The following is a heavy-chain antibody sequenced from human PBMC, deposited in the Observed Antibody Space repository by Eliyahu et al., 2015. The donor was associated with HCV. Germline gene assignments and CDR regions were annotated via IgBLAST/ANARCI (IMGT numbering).Heavy chain of an antibody. CDR3: ARGITGTTGYFDY. D-gene: IGHD1-7*01. Sequence: QVQLVQSGAEVKXPGSSVXVSCKASGXXFSSYAIXWVRQAPGQGLEWMGGIIPIXGTANYAQKFQGRVTITADESTSTAYMELSSLRSEDTAVYYCARGITGTTGYFDYWGQGTLXTVSS. J-gene: IGHJ4*02. V-gene: IGHV1-69*01. CDR1: GXXFSSYA. CDR2: IIPIXGTA.